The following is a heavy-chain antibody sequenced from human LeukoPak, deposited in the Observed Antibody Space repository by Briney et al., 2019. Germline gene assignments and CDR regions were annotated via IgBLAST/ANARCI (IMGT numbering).Heavy chain of an antibody. CDR2: INHSGST. D-gene: IGHD1-26*01. Sequence: SETLSLTCAVYGASFSSSCSSWIRQPPGKGLEWIGEINHSGSTNYNPSLKSRVTISVDTSKNQLSLKLSSVTAADTAVYYCARVVGATLSGELAFYWGQGTLVTVSS. J-gene: IGHJ4*02. V-gene: IGHV4-34*01. CDR3: ARVVGATLSGELAFY. CDR1: GASFSSSC.